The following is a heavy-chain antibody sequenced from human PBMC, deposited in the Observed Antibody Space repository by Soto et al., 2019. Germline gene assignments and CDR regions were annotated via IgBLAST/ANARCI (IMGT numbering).Heavy chain of an antibody. CDR3: ASYPQNGMDV. CDR1: GYTFTNSL. J-gene: IGHJ6*02. Sequence: QFQLVQSGAEVKKPGASVKVSCKASGYTFTNSLMHWVRQAPGQRLEWMGWINAGNGKTEYSQKFQGRVTITRDTSASTAYMELSSLRSEDTAVYSCASYPQNGMDVWGQGTTVTVSS. V-gene: IGHV1-3*01. CDR2: INAGNGKT.